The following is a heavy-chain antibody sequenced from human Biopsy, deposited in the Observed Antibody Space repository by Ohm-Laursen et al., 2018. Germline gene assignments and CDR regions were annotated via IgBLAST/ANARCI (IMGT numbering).Heavy chain of an antibody. CDR2: INPTGGTT. CDR1: GYSFTKYY. V-gene: IGHV1-46*01. Sequence: ASVKVSCKASGYSFTKYYINWVRQAPGQGLEWMGIINPTGGTTSYAEEFQGRATLTRDTSTGTVYLELNSLIYEDTALYYCARDETGSSVFGPYYYGMDVWGQGTTVTVSS. D-gene: IGHD3-9*01. CDR3: ARDETGSSVFGPYYYGMDV. J-gene: IGHJ6*02.